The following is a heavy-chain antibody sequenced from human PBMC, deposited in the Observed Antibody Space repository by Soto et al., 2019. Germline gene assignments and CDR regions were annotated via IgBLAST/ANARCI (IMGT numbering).Heavy chain of an antibody. CDR2: IWYDGSNK. D-gene: IGHD3-10*01. Sequence: PGGSLRLSCAASGFTFSSYGMHWVRQAPGKGLEWVAVIWYDGSNKYYADSVKGRFTISRDNSKNTLYLQMNSLRAEDTAVYYCARDRGMVRGRPYYGMDVWGQGTTVTVS. J-gene: IGHJ6*02. CDR1: GFTFSSYG. CDR3: ARDRGMVRGRPYYGMDV. V-gene: IGHV3-33*01.